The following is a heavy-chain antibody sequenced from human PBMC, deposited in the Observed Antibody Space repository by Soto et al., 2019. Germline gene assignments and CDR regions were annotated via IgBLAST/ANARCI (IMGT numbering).Heavy chain of an antibody. CDR2: INHSGST. J-gene: IGHJ6*04. CDR1: GGAFSGYY. CDR3: ARGRADLTYYYYGMDV. Sequence: ETLSLTCAVYGGAFSGYYWSWIRQPPGKGLEWIGEINHSGSTNYNPSLKSRVTISVDTSKNQFSLKLSSVTAADTAVYYCARGRADLTYYYYGMDVWGKGTTVTVSS. V-gene: IGHV4-34*01.